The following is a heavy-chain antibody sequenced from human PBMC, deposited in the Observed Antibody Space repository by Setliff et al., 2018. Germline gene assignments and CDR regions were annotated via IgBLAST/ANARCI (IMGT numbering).Heavy chain of an antibody. D-gene: IGHD6-19*01. CDR1: GFTFSDYY. J-gene: IGHJ5*02. CDR2: IRSSNSYT. CDR3: ARDLEVAVASGHCFDP. Sequence: LRLSCVVSGFTFSDYYMSWIRQAPGKGLEWVSYIRSSNSYTNYADSVKGRFTISRDNAKNSLYLQMNSLRGDDTAFYYCARDLEVAVASGHCFDPWGQGTLVTVS. V-gene: IGHV3-11*05.